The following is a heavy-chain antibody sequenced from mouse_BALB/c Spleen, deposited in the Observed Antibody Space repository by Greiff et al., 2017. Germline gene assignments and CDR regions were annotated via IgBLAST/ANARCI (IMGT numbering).Heavy chain of an antibody. CDR3: AAYYYGSSSPFAY. CDR2: INPYNDGT. CDR1: GYTFTSYV. V-gene: IGHV1-14*01. Sequence: EVQLQQSGPELVKPGASVKMSCKASGYTFTSYVMHWVKQKPGQGLEWIGYINPYNDGTKYNEKFKGKATLTSDKSSSTAYMELSSLTSEDSAVYYCAAYYYGSSSPFAYWGQGTLVTVSA. D-gene: IGHD1-1*01. J-gene: IGHJ3*01.